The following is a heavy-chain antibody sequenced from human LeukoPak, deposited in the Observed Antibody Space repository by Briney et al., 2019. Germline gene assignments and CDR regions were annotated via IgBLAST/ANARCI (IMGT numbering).Heavy chain of an antibody. CDR1: GYTFTTYG. Sequence: ASVKVSCKASGYTFTTYGISWVRQAPGQGLEWMGWISAYNGNTNYAQKLQGRVTMTTDTSTSTAYMELRSLRSDDTAVYYCARRGGSGWYSGAFDIWGQGTMVTVSS. V-gene: IGHV1-18*01. CDR3: ARRGGSGWYSGAFDI. J-gene: IGHJ3*02. CDR2: ISAYNGNT. D-gene: IGHD6-19*01.